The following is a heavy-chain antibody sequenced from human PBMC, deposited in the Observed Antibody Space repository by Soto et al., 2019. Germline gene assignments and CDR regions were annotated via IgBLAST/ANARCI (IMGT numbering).Heavy chain of an antibody. Sequence: GGSLRLSCAASGFTFSSYSMNWVRQAPGKGLEWVSYISSSSSTIYYADSVKGRFTISRDNAKNSLYLQMNSLRAEDTAVYYCPRIASFDWLLPLLDYWGQGTLVTVSS. V-gene: IGHV3-48*01. CDR1: GFTFSSYS. CDR2: ISSSSSTI. J-gene: IGHJ4*02. D-gene: IGHD3-9*01. CDR3: PRIASFDWLLPLLDY.